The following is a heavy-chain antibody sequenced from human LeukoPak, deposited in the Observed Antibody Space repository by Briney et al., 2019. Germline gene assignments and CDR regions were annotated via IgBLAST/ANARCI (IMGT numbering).Heavy chain of an antibody. CDR1: GGSFSGYY. V-gene: IGHV4-34*01. Sequence: SETLSLTCAVYGGSFSGYYWGWIRQAPGKGLEWIGSSHYSGSTYYNPSLKSRVTISVDSSKNQFSLTLSSVTAADTAVYYCARDSGSYSGVDYWGQGTLVTVSS. CDR3: ARDSGSYSGVDY. J-gene: IGHJ4*02. CDR2: SHYSGST. D-gene: IGHD1-26*01.